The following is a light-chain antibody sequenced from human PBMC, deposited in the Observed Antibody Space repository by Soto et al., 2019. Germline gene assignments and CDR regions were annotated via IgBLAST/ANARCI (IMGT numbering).Light chain of an antibody. J-gene: IGKJ2*01. CDR2: DAS. V-gene: IGKV3-11*01. Sequence: EVVLTQSPATLSLSPGERATLSCRASESIGNYLAWYQQKLGQAPKLLIYDASHRAIGIPGRFSGDGSGTDFTLTISSLEPEDFAVYYCQQYGSSPYTFGQGTKLEIK. CDR1: ESIGNY. CDR3: QQYGSSPYT.